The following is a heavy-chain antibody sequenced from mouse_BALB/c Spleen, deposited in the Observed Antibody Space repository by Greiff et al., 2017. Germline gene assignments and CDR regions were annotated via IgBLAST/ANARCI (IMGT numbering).Heavy chain of an antibody. Sequence: EVQGVESGGGLVKPGGSLKLSCAASGFTFSSYAMSWVRQSPEKRLEWVAEISSGGSYTYYPDTVTGRFIISRDNAKNTLYLEMSSLRSEDTAMYYCASTYDYAMDYWGQGTSVTVSS. V-gene: IGHV5-9-4*01. CDR2: ISSGGSYT. CDR3: ASTYDYAMDY. CDR1: GFTFSSYA. J-gene: IGHJ4*01. D-gene: IGHD5-1*01.